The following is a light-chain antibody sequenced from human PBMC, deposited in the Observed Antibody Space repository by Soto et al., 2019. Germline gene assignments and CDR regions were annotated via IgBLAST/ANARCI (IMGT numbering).Light chain of an antibody. J-gene: IGKJ5*01. CDR2: DAS. CDR1: QSVSSY. Sequence: DILLPQSPATLSLSPGDRATLSWGARQSVSSYLAWYQHKPGQAPRLIIDDASNRATSIPARFSGSWSGTDFTLTISSLEHEDFAVYCRQQRSNWITFGQGTRLEIK. CDR3: QQRSNWIT. V-gene: IGKV3-11*01.